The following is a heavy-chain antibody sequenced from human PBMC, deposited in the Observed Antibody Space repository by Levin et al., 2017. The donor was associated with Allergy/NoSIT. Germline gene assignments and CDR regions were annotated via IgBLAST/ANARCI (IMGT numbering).Heavy chain of an antibody. V-gene: IGHV3-48*01. CDR1: GFILRTSD. D-gene: IGHD7-27*01. CDR3: VTDESGDEDFDY. Sequence: GESLKISCAASGFILRTSDMNWVRQAPGKVLEWISFITKPSRTISYADSVKGRFTVSRDNVKNLLYLDMNSLRAEDTAVYYCVTDESGDEDFDYWGQGTLVTVSS. J-gene: IGHJ4*02. CDR2: ITKPSRTI.